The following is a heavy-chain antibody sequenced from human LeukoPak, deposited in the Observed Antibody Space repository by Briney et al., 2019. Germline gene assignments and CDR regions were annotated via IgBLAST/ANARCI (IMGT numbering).Heavy chain of an antibody. D-gene: IGHD6-19*01. CDR3: ARVAGWHWFDP. Sequence: GSLRLSCAASGFTFSSYDMTWVRQAPGRGLEWVSSIRPSGDNTYYGDSVKGRFTVSRDNSKNTVYLEMNNMRVDDTAVYYCARVAGWHWFDPWGQGTLVTVSS. J-gene: IGHJ5*02. CDR2: IRPSGDNT. CDR1: GFTFSSYD. V-gene: IGHV3-23*01.